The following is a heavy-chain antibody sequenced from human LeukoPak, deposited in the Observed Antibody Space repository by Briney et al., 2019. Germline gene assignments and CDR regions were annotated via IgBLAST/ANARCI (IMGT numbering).Heavy chain of an antibody. CDR1: GGSISSCY. J-gene: IGHJ6*03. CDR3: ARVRFEYSEGYYYYYMDV. CDR2: IYYSEST. V-gene: IGHV4-59*01. Sequence: SETLSLTCTVSGGSISSCYWSWIRHPQPQGQEWNGYIYYSESTNYNPSLNSQITISVDTSKNQSSLKMSSVRGADTAVYYCARVRFEYSEGYYYYYMDVWGKGTTVTISS. D-gene: IGHD5-18*01.